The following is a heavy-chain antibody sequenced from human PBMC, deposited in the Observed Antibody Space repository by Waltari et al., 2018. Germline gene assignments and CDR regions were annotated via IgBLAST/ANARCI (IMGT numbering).Heavy chain of an antibody. CDR3: ASGNSHAFDL. CDR2: INSDGSGT. J-gene: IGHJ3*01. D-gene: IGHD1-7*01. CDR1: GFTFSSYW. V-gene: IGHV3-74*01. Sequence: EVQLVESGGGLVQPGGSLRVSCTASGFTFSSYWMHWVRQVPGKGLVVVSRINSDGSGTSYADSAKGRFTISRDNAKNTLFLQMNSLRGEDTAVYYCASGNSHAFDLWGQGTMVTVSS.